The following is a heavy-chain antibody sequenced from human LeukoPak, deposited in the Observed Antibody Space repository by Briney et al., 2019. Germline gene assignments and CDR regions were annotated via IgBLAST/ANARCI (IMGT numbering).Heavy chain of an antibody. V-gene: IGHV4-34*01. CDR1: GGSFSGYY. J-gene: IGHJ5*02. CDR3: TRRRVGPLSRWFDP. Sequence: SETLSLTCAVYGGSFSGYYWSWIRQPPGKGLEWIGEINHSGSTNYNPSLKSRVTISVDTSKNQLSLKLSSVTAADTAVYYCTRRRVGPLSRWFDPWGQGTLVTVSS. D-gene: IGHD2-2*01. CDR2: INHSGST.